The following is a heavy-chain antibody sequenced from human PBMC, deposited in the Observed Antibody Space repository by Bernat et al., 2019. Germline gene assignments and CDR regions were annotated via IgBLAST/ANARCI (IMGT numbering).Heavy chain of an antibody. V-gene: IGHV3-33*01. J-gene: IGHJ4*02. CDR2: IWYDGSNK. CDR3: ARAGFSGSYSNAPFDY. D-gene: IGHD1-26*01. Sequence: QVQLVESGGGVVQPGRSLRLSCAASGFTFSSYGMHWVRQAPVKGLEWVAVIWYDGSNKYYEDSVKGRFTISRDNSKNTLYLKMNSLRAEDTAVYYCARAGFSGSYSNAPFDYWGQGTLVTVSS. CDR1: GFTFSSYG.